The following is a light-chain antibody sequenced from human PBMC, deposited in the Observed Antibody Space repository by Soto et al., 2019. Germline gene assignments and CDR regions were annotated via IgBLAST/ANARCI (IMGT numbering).Light chain of an antibody. CDR2: EVS. V-gene: IGLV2-8*01. CDR1: SSDVGSYNY. CDR3: SSYAGSNRV. Sequence: QSALTQPPSASGSPGQSVTISCTGTSSDVGSYNYVSWYQQHPGKAPKVMIYEVSKRPSGVPDRFSGSKSGNTASLTVSGLQADDEADYYCSSYAGSNRVFGTGTKLTVL. J-gene: IGLJ1*01.